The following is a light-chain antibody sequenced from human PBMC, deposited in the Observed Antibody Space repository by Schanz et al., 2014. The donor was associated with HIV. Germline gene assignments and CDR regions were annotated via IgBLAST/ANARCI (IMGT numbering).Light chain of an antibody. CDR3: ATWDDSLNGPV. CDR1: TSNIGNNF. J-gene: IGLJ3*02. V-gene: IGLV1-44*01. Sequence: QSVLTQPPSASGTPGQKMSISCSGGTSNIGNNFVNWYQQLPGVAPKLLIHTNDQRPSGVPYRFSGSKSGTSASLAISGLRSEDEADYYCATWDDSLNGPVFGGGTKLTVL. CDR2: TND.